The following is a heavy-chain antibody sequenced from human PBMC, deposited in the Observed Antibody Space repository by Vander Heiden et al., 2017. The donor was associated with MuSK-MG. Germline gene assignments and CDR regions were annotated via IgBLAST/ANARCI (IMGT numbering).Heavy chain of an antibody. V-gene: IGHV3-73*02. CDR2: IRSKANSYAT. D-gene: IGHD3-16*01. Sequence: EVQLVESGGGLVQSVGSLKLSCAASGSTSSGSAMHCVLQATGKGLEWVGRIRSKANSYATAYAASVKGRFTISRDDSKKTAYLQMNSLKTEDTAVYYCTRQGAQWGQGTLVTVSS. CDR3: TRQGAQ. J-gene: IGHJ4*02. CDR1: GSTSSGSA.